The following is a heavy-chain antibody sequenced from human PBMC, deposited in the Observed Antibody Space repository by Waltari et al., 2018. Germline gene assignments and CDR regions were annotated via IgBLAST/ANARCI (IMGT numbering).Heavy chain of an antibody. D-gene: IGHD3-3*01. J-gene: IGHJ1*01. Sequence: EVHLPQSGAEVKKPGATVQISCKASGYSFTDQFLHSVRQAPGKGPEWIGRVDPEDGETTLAEKFEGRVTITADTSTDTAYMDLSRLRSEDTALYYCMTLPIFGLVIKNYWGQGTLVTVSS. CDR1: GYSFTDQF. CDR2: VDPEDGET. CDR3: MTLPIFGLVIKNY. V-gene: IGHV1-69-2*01.